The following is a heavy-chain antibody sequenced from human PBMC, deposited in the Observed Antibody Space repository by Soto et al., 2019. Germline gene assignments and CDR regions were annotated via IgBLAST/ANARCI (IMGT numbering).Heavy chain of an antibody. J-gene: IGHJ6*02. V-gene: IGHV1-18*04. Sequence: ASVKVSCKASGYTFTSYGISWVRQAPGQGLEWIGWISAYNGNTNYAQKLQGRVTMTTDTSTSTAYMELRSLRSDDTVVYYCARGPRPRWFGEFPFYYYYGMDVWGQGTTVTSP. CDR2: ISAYNGNT. CDR3: ARGPRPRWFGEFPFYYYYGMDV. D-gene: IGHD3-10*01. CDR1: GYTFTSYG.